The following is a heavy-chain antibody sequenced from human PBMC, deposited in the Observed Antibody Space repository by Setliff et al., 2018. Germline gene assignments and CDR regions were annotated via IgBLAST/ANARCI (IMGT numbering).Heavy chain of an antibody. CDR2: ISSSSSTI. J-gene: IGHJ3*02. Sequence: GGSLRLSCAASGFTFSSYSMNWVRQAPGKGLEWVSSISSSSSTIYYADSVKGRFTISRDNAKNSLYLQMNSLRAEDTAVYYCARDYTYYDFWSGPSSDAFDIWGQGTMVTV. D-gene: IGHD3-3*01. CDR3: ARDYTYYDFWSGPSSDAFDI. V-gene: IGHV3-48*01. CDR1: GFTFSSYS.